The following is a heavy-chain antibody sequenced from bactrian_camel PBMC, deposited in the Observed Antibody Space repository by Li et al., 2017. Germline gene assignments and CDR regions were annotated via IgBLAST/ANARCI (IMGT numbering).Heavy chain of an antibody. V-gene: IGHV3S40*01. Sequence: VQLVESGGGLVQPGGSLRLSCATSGITFDTYDLSWVRRVPGKGLEWVAVVNTHDVRTAYAEFAEGRFLISTDYSNVYLQMNSLNPEDTAMYSCAAAPPWYGGRCDLASYEYNMWGQGTQVTVS. CDR3: AAAPPWYGGRCDLASYEYNM. CDR1: GITFDTYD. D-gene: IGHD2*01. J-gene: IGHJ4*01. CDR2: VNTHDVRT.